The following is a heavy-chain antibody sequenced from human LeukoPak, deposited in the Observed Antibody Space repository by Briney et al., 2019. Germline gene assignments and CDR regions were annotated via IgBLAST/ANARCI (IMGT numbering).Heavy chain of an antibody. CDR2: IYYSGST. CDR1: GGSISSSSYY. V-gene: IGHV4-39*02. CDR3: ARDRLGFGELMYNWFDP. D-gene: IGHD3-10*01. Sequence: SETLSLTCTVSGGSISSSSYYWGWIRQPPGKGLEWIGSIYYSGSTYYNPSLKSRVTISVDTSKNQFSLKLSSVTAADTAVYYCARDRLGFGELMYNWFDPWGQGTLVTVSS. J-gene: IGHJ5*02.